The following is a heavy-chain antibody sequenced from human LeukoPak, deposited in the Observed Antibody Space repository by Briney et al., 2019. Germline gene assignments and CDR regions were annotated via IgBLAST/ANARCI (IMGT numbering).Heavy chain of an antibody. V-gene: IGHV3-23*01. CDR1: GFTFSSYA. Sequence: GGSLRLSCAASGFTFSSYAMSWVRQAPGKGLEWVSAISGSGGSTYYADSVKGRFTISRGNSKNTLYLQMNSLRAEDTAVYYCAKWGQTGAVRYYYGMDVWGQGTTVTVSS. J-gene: IGHJ6*02. CDR2: ISGSGGST. D-gene: IGHD1-14*01. CDR3: AKWGQTGAVRYYYGMDV.